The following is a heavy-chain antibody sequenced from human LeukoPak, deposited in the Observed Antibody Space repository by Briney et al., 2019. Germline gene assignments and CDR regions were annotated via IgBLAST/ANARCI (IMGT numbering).Heavy chain of an antibody. J-gene: IGHJ4*02. D-gene: IGHD5-24*01. CDR1: GFTFSSYE. CDR3: AGEMATTSLDAFDY. Sequence: GGSLRLSCAASGFTFSSYEMNWVRQAPGKGLEWVSYISSSGSTKYYADSVKGRFTTSRDNAKNSLYLQMNSLRAEDTAVYYCAGEMATTSLDAFDYWGQGTLVTVSS. V-gene: IGHV3-48*03. CDR2: ISSSGSTK.